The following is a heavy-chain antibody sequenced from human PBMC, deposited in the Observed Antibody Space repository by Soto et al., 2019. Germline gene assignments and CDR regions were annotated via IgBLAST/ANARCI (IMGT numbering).Heavy chain of an antibody. CDR1: GFTVSSNY. V-gene: IGHV3-53*01. CDR3: AREQWSAFDI. D-gene: IGHD2-15*01. CDR2: IYSGGST. Sequence: GGSLRLSCAASGFTVSSNYMSWVRQAPGKGLEWVSVIYSGGSTYYAESVKGRFTISRDNSKNTLYLQMNSLRAEDTAVYYWAREQWSAFDIWGQGTMVTVSS. J-gene: IGHJ3*02.